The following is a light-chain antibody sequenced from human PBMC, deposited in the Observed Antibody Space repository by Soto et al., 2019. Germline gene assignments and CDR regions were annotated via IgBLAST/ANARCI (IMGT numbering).Light chain of an antibody. Sequence: QSALTQPASVSGSPGQPITISCTGTSSDVGGYNYVSWYQQHPGKAPKLMIYEVSNRPSGVSNRFSGSKSGNTASLTISGLQAEDEADYYCSSYTSSSTPVVFGGGTQLTVL. CDR1: SSDVGGYNY. J-gene: IGLJ2*01. V-gene: IGLV2-14*01. CDR3: SSYTSSSTPVV. CDR2: EVS.